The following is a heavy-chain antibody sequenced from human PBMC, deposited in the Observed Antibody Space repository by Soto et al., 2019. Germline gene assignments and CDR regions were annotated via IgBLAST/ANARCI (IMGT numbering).Heavy chain of an antibody. CDR3: ATAEVDY. V-gene: IGHV3-74*01. J-gene: IGHJ4*02. Sequence: GGSLRLSCAASGFTFGNSWMHWVRQAPGKGLEWVSRMNSDGSSTNYADSVKGRFTVSRDNAKDTLYLQMNSVRAEDTAVYYCATAEVDYWGPGTLVTVS. CDR2: MNSDGSST. CDR1: GFTFGNSW.